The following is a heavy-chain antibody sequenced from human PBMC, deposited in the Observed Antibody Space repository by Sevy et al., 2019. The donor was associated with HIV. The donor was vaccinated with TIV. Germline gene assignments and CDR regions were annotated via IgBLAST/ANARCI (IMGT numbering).Heavy chain of an antibody. CDR3: ALLPTATSAAWFDP. Sequence: ASVKVSCKASGGTFSSYAISWVRHAPGQGLEWMGGIIPIFGTANYAQKFQGRVTITADESTSTAYMELSSLRSEDTAVYYCALLPTATSAAWFDPWGQGTLVTVSS. D-gene: IGHD1-1*01. CDR1: GGTFSSYA. J-gene: IGHJ5*02. V-gene: IGHV1-69*13. CDR2: IIPIFGTA.